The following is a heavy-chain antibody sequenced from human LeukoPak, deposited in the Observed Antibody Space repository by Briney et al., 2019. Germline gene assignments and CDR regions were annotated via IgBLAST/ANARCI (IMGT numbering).Heavy chain of an antibody. V-gene: IGHV3-74*01. J-gene: IGHJ4*02. D-gene: IGHD6-19*01. CDR2: INPDGTTT. Sequence: GGSLRLSCAASGFTFSTYWMHWVRQAPGKGLVWVSRINPDGTTTSYADSVKGRFTISRDNAKDTVYLQMNSLRAEDTAVYYCARVSIGWYPFDYWGQGTLVTVSS. CDR3: ARVSIGWYPFDY. CDR1: GFTFSTYW.